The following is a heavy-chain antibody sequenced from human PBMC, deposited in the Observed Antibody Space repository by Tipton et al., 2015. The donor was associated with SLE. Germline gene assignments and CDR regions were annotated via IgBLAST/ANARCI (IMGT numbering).Heavy chain of an antibody. D-gene: IGHD1-26*01. CDR3: ARGGVGATEYFQH. CDR2: ISSSSSYT. Sequence: SLRLSCAASGFTFSDYYMSWIRQAPGKGLEWVSYISSSSSYTNYADSVKGRFTISRDNAKNSLYLQMNSLRAEDTAVYYCARGGVGATEYFQHWGQGTLVTVSS. CDR1: GFTFSDYY. V-gene: IGHV3-11*06. J-gene: IGHJ1*01.